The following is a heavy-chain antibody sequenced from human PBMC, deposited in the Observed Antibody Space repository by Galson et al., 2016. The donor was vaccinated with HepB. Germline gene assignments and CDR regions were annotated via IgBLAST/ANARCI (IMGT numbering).Heavy chain of an antibody. CDR3: ARGDYGMDV. Sequence: TLSLTCSVSGGPMSSGGYYWNWIRQYPGKGLEWIGSIFSSGTTHYNPSLKSRVTISIDTSKNQFPLNLTSVTAADTAFYYSARGDYGMDVWGQGTTVTVSS. CDR2: IFSSGTT. CDR1: GGPMSSGGYY. V-gene: IGHV4-31*03. J-gene: IGHJ6*02.